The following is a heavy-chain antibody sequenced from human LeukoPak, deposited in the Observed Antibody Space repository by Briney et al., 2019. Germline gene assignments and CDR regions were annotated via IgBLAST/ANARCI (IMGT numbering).Heavy chain of an antibody. D-gene: IGHD4-17*01. CDR1: GGSISSYY. V-gene: IGHV4-59*12. Sequence: SETLSLTCTVSGGSISSYYWSWIRQPPGKGLEWIGYIYYSGSTNYNPSLKSRVTISVDTSKNQFSLKLSSVTAADTAVYSCARDRGYGDYFDYWGQGTLVTVSS. CDR2: IYYSGST. CDR3: ARDRGYGDYFDY. J-gene: IGHJ4*02.